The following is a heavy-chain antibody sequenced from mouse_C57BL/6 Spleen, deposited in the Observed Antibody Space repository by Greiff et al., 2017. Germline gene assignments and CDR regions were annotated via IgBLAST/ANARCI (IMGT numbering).Heavy chain of an antibody. V-gene: IGHV1-69*01. CDR3: ARGGYYYGSSRVPDV. J-gene: IGHJ1*03. Sequence: QVQLQQPGAELVMPGASVKLSCKASGYTFTSYWMHWVKQRPGQGLEWIGEIDPSDSYTNYNQKFKGKSTLTVDKSSSTAYMQLSSLTSEDSAVYYCARGGYYYGSSRVPDVWGTGTTVTVSS. CDR2: IDPSDSYT. CDR1: GYTFTSYW. D-gene: IGHD1-1*01.